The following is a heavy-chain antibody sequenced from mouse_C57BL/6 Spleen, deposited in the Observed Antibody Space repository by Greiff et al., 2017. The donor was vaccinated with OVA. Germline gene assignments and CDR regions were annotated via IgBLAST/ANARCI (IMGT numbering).Heavy chain of an antibody. CDR2: IYPSDSET. CDR3: ARKLLGIVDY. J-gene: IGHJ4*01. Sequence: QVQLKQPGAELVRPGSSVKLSCKASGYTFTSYWMDWVKQRPGQGLEWIGNIYPSDSETHYNQKFKDKATLTVDKSSSTAYMQLSSLTSEDSAVYYCARKLLGIVDYWGQGTSVTVSS. V-gene: IGHV1-61*01. CDR1: GYTFTSYW. D-gene: IGHD1-1*02.